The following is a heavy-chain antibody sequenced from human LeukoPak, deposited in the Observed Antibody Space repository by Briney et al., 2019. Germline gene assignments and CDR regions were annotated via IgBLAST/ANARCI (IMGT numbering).Heavy chain of an antibody. CDR1: GFTFSSHA. CDR2: ITGSGAST. V-gene: IGHV3-23*01. CDR3: AKDGGGSLEWLPPMDV. D-gene: IGHD3-3*01. J-gene: IGHJ6*02. Sequence: GSLRLSCAASGFTFSSHAMGWVRQAPGKGLEWVSSITGSGASTYCGDSVKGRFTISRDNSKNTLYLQMNRLRAEDTAVYYCAKDGGGSLEWLPPMDVWGQGTTVTVSS.